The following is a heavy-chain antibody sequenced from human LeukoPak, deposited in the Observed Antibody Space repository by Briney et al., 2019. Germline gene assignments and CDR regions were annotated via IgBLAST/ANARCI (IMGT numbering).Heavy chain of an antibody. CDR3: ARGNRLYSSSWSSLPFDI. CDR2: MNPRSGYT. J-gene: IGHJ3*02. Sequence: ASVKVSCKASGYTFTNYDINWVRQATGQGLEWVGWMNPRSGYTGYPQKFQGRVTMTGNTSISTAYMELNSLTSEDTAVYYCARGNRLYSSSWSSLPFDIWGQGSMVTVSS. CDR1: GYTFTNYD. D-gene: IGHD6-13*01. V-gene: IGHV1-8*01.